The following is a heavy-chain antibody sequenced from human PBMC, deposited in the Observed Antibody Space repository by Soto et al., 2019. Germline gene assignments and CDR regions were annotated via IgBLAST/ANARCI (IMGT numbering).Heavy chain of an antibody. CDR1: GGSFSGYY. D-gene: IGHD3-10*01. CDR3: AKGGGSLWS. CDR2: IYHSGST. Sequence: QVQLQQWGAGLLKPSETLSLTCAVYGGSFSGYYWTWIRQPPGKGLEWIGEIYHSGSTNYNPSLKSRVTISVDTSKIQFSLKLSSVIAADTAVYYCAKGGGSLWSWGQGTLVTVSS. J-gene: IGHJ5*02. V-gene: IGHV4-34*01.